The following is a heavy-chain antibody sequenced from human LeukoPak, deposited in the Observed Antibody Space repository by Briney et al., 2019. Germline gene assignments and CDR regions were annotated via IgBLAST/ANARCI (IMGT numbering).Heavy chain of an antibody. V-gene: IGHV4-59*12. CDR2: IYYSGSA. Sequence: SETLSLTCTVSGASISSYYWSWIRQPPGTGLEWIGYIYYSGSANYNPSLKSRVTISVDTSKNQFSLKLSSVTAADTAVYYCARDTHDYGDFYYYYGMDVWGQGTTVTVSS. CDR1: GASISSYY. J-gene: IGHJ6*02. CDR3: ARDTHDYGDFYYYYGMDV. D-gene: IGHD4-17*01.